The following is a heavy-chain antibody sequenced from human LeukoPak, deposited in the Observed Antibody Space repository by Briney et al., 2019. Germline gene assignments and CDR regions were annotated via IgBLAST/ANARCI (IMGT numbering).Heavy chain of an antibody. D-gene: IGHD6-13*01. CDR1: GFTFSDYY. CDR2: ISSSSSYT. V-gene: IGHV3-11*06. J-gene: IGHJ4*02. CDR3: ARDRLKDAAAGTSFLFVY. Sequence: GGSLRLSCAASGFTFSDYYMSWIRQAPGKGLEWVSYISSSSSYTNYADSVKGRFTTSRDNAKNSLYLQMNSLRAEDTAVYYCARDRLKDAAAGTSFLFVYWGQGTLVTVSS.